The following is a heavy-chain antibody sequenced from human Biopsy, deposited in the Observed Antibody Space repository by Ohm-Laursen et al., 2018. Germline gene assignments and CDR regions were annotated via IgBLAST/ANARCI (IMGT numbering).Heavy chain of an antibody. CDR1: GGSLSSYY. J-gene: IGHJ3*02. CDR3: ARWTPEYDSSRYYLDAFDI. CDR2: IYSSGST. D-gene: IGHD3-22*01. Sequence: GTLSLACTVSGGSLSSYYWSWIRQPAGKGLEWIGRIYSSGSTNYNPSLKSRVTLSMDTSKRQFSLKLSFVTAADTAVYYCARWTPEYDSSRYYLDAFDIWGQGTKVTVSS. V-gene: IGHV4-4*07.